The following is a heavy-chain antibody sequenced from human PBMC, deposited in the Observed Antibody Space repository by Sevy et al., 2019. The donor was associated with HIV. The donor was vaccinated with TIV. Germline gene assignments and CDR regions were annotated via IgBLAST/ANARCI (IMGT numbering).Heavy chain of an antibody. CDR2: ISAYNGNT. CDR3: ARGAYYYDSSGYLIHSYYYYMDV. Sequence: ASVKVSCKASGYTFTSYGISWVRQAPGQGLEWMGWISAYNGNTNYAQKLQGRVTMTTDTSTSTAYMELRSLRSDDTAVYYCARGAYYYDSSGYLIHSYYYYMDVWGKGTTVTVSS. J-gene: IGHJ6*03. V-gene: IGHV1-18*01. CDR1: GYTFTSYG. D-gene: IGHD3-22*01.